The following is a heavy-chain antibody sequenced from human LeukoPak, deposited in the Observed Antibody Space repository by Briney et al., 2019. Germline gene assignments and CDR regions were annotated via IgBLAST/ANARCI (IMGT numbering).Heavy chain of an antibody. V-gene: IGHV3-74*03. Sequence: GESLRLSCAASGFTFSSHWMHWVRQAPGKGLVWVSHINGDGSWTTHADPVNGRCTISRDNAKNTIYLQMSSLRAEDTAVYYCARGGMGTALDYWGQGTLVTVSS. J-gene: IGHJ4*02. D-gene: IGHD1-7*01. CDR2: INGDGSWT. CDR1: GFTFSSHW. CDR3: ARGGMGTALDY.